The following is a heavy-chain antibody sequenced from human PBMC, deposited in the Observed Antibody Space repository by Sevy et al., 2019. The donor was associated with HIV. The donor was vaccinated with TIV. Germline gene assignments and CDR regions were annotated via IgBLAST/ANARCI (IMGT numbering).Heavy chain of an antibody. Sequence: GGSLRLSCAASGFTFSSYGMHWVRQAPAKGLEWVSLIWYDGSSNYYADSVKGRFTSSRDNSKKTLYLQMNRLRAEDTAVYYCSSGAYYYASRTENFDYWGQGTLVTVSS. CDR1: GFTFSSYG. J-gene: IGHJ4*02. D-gene: IGHD3-10*01. CDR3: SSGAYYYASRTENFDY. V-gene: IGHV3-33*01. CDR2: IWYDGSSN.